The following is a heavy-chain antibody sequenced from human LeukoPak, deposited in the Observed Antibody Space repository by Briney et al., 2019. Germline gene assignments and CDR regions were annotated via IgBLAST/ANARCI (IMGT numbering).Heavy chain of an antibody. CDR1: GFTFSDYY. J-gene: IGHJ4*02. V-gene: IGHV3-11*04. D-gene: IGHD2-2*01. CDR2: ISSSGSTI. CDR3: ARALRYCSSTSCQLGNYYFDY. Sequence: PGGSLRLSCAASGFTFSDYYMSWIRQAPGKGLEWVSYISSSGSTIYYADSVKGRFTISRDNAKNSLYLQMNSLRAEDTAAYYCARALRYCSSTSCQLGNYYFDYWGQGTLVTVSS.